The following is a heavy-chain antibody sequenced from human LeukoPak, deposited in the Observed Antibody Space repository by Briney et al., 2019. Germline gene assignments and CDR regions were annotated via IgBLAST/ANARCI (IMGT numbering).Heavy chain of an antibody. Sequence: GGSLRLSCAASGFTFSTYGMSWVRQAPGKGLEWVSIISGSGGSTYYADSVKGRFTISRDNSKNTLYLQMSSLRVEDTAVYYCAKDSLRTVPAASFDNWGQGTLVTVSS. D-gene: IGHD2-2*01. J-gene: IGHJ4*02. CDR2: ISGSGGST. CDR1: GFTFSTYG. CDR3: AKDSLRTVPAASFDN. V-gene: IGHV3-23*01.